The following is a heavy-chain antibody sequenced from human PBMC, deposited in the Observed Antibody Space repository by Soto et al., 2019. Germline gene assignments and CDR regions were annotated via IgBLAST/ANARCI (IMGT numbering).Heavy chain of an antibody. Sequence: EVHLLASGGGLVQPGGSLRLSCAASGFMFSAYAMHWVRQAPGQGLEWVSSMSGTSDDRYYADSVKGRFTVSRDSSTDTLYLQMNSLRAEDSALYFCAREDGGSTFDYWGQGTLVIVSS. CDR3: AREDGGSTFDY. D-gene: IGHD1-26*01. V-gene: IGHV3-23*01. CDR2: MSGTSDDR. CDR1: GFMFSAYA. J-gene: IGHJ4*02.